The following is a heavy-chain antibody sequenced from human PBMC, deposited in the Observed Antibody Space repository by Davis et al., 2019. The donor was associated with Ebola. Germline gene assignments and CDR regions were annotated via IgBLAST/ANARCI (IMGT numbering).Heavy chain of an antibody. CDR1: GASFSGYY. CDR3: ARLKQQLDPGWFDP. Sequence: MPSETLSLTCAVYGASFSGYYWTWIRQPPGKGLEWIGYIYYSGSTNYNPSLKSRVTISVDTSKNQFSLKLSSVTAADTAVYYCARLKQQLDPGWFDPWGQGTLVTVSS. V-gene: IGHV4-59*01. D-gene: IGHD6-13*01. CDR2: IYYSGST. J-gene: IGHJ5*02.